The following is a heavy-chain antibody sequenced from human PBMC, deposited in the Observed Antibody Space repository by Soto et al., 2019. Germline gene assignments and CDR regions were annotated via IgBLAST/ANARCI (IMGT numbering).Heavy chain of an antibody. Sequence: GGSLRLSCAASGFTFSSYWMSWVRQAPGKGLEWVANIKEDGSEKTYVDSVKGRFTISRDNAKNSLYLQMNSLRAEDTAVYYCARSDILKGNYYGYFDCWGQGTLVTVSS. J-gene: IGHJ4*02. CDR3: ARSDILKGNYYGYFDC. CDR2: IKEDGSEK. D-gene: IGHD1-26*01. V-gene: IGHV3-7*01. CDR1: GFTFSSYW.